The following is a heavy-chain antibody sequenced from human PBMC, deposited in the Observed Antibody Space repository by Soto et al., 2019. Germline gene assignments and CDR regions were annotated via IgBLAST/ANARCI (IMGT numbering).Heavy chain of an antibody. D-gene: IGHD7-27*01. CDR2: ISGSGGTS. V-gene: IGHV3-23*01. CDR1: EFTFSSSA. J-gene: IGHJ4*02. Sequence: EVQLLESGGGLVPPGGSLSLSCAASEFTFSSSAMSWVRQAPGKGLEWVSAISGSGGTSYYADYVKGRFTISRDNAKNTMYLQINSLRAEDTAIYDWEKDDNTHYWGRKIDYWGQGTLVTVSS. CDR3: EKDDNTHYWGRKIDY.